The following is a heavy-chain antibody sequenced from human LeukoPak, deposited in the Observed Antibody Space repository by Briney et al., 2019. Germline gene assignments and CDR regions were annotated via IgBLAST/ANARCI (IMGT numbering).Heavy chain of an antibody. J-gene: IGHJ4*02. Sequence: GRSLRLSCAASGFTSSSYGMHWVRQAPGKGLEWVAVIWYDGSNKYYADSVRGRFTISRDNSKNTLYLQMNSLRAEDTAVYYCARTEKRSGSYFGGLDYWGQGTLVTVSS. D-gene: IGHD1-26*01. CDR2: IWYDGSNK. V-gene: IGHV3-33*01. CDR3: ARTEKRSGSYFGGLDY. CDR1: GFTSSSYG.